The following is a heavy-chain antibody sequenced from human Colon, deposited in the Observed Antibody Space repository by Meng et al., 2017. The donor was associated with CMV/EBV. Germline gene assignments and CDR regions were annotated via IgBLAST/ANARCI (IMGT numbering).Heavy chain of an antibody. D-gene: IGHD1-7*01. Sequence: GESLKTSCAASGFTFTSYSMHWFRQAPGKGLELVTVILFDGTKEYYADSVKGRFTHSRDISKSTDFLQMNSLKSQDTAVYYCARGLELPDYWGQGTVVTVSS. V-gene: IGHV3-30-3*01. CDR3: ARGLELPDY. CDR1: GFTFTSYS. J-gene: IGHJ4*02. CDR2: ILFDGTKE.